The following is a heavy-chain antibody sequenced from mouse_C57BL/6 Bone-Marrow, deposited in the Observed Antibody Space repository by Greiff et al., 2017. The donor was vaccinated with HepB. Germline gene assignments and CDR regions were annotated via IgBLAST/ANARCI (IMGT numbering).Heavy chain of an antibody. D-gene: IGHD3-2*02. CDR3: ARKQLRMDY. V-gene: IGHV5-6*01. J-gene: IGHJ4*01. Sequence: EVQVVESGGDLVKPGGSLKLSCAASGFTFSSYGMSWVRQTPDKRLEWVATISSGGSYTYYPESVKGRFTISRDNAKNTLYLQMSSLKSEDTAMYYCARKQLRMDYWGQGTSVTVSS. CDR2: ISSGGSYT. CDR1: GFTFSSYG.